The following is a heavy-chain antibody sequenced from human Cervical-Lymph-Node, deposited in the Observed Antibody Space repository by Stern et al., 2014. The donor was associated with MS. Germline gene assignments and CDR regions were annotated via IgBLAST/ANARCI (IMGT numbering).Heavy chain of an antibody. Sequence: VQLVESGPGLVKSSETLSLTCTVSGGSISSYYWSWIRQPPGKGLEWIGYIYYGSTNYNPSFKSRVTISVDSAKNQFSLKLNSVTAADTAMYYCASQHSGGWFAFDIWGQGTMVTVSS. V-gene: IGHV4-59*08. CDR1: GGSISSYY. J-gene: IGHJ3*02. CDR3: ASQHSGGWFAFDI. CDR2: IYYGST. D-gene: IGHD2-15*01.